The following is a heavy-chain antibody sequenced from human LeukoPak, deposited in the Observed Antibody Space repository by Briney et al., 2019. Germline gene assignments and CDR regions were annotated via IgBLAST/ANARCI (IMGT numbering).Heavy chain of an antibody. J-gene: IGHJ4*02. D-gene: IGHD6-13*01. Sequence: GGSLRLSCAVSGFNLLNYGMSWVRQAPGKVLEWVSSISGNGENTYYADSVKGRFTISRDLAENKVYLEMNSLRAEDTAVYYCARDVVAAPGTWDYWGQGTLVTVSS. CDR1: GFNLLNYG. V-gene: IGHV3-23*01. CDR2: ISGNGENT. CDR3: ARDVVAAPGTWDY.